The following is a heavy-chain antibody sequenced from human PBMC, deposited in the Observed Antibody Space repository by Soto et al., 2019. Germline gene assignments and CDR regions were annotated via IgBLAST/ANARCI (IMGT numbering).Heavy chain of an antibody. J-gene: IGHJ4*02. CDR3: ARGGDSSGWFLSYFDY. D-gene: IGHD6-19*01. Sequence: SLKVSCKASGGTFSSYAISWVRQAPGQGLEWMGGIIPIFGTANYAQKFQGRVTITADESTSTAYMELSSLRSEDTAVYYCARGGDSSGWFLSYFDYWGQGTLVTVSS. V-gene: IGHV1-69*13. CDR1: GGTFSSYA. CDR2: IIPIFGTA.